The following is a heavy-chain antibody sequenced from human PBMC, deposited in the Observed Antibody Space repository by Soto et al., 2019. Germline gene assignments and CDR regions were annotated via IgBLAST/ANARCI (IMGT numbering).Heavy chain of an antibody. CDR1: GFTFDDYT. CDR3: AKALLYCTNGVCPPGDY. D-gene: IGHD2-8*01. J-gene: IGHJ4*02. V-gene: IGHV3-43*01. CDR2: ISWDGGST. Sequence: GGSLRLSCAASGFTFDDYTMHWVRQAPGKGLEWVSLISWDGGSTYYADSVKGRFTISRDNSKNSLYLQMNSLRTEDTALYYCAKALLYCTNGVCPPGDYWGQGTLVTVSS.